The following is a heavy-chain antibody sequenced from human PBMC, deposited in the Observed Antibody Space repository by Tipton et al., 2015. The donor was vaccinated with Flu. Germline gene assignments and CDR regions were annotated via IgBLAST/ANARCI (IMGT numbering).Heavy chain of an antibody. CDR3: ARDSPFEQCLVDVGYYGMDV. J-gene: IGHJ6*02. Sequence: QLVQSGAEVKKPGASVKVSCKASGYTFTSYGISWVRQAPGQGLEWMGWISAYNGNTNYAQKLQGRVTMTTDTSTSTAYMELRSLRSDDTAVYYCARDSPFEQCLVDVGYYGMDVWGQGTAVTVSS. CDR1: GYTFTSYG. V-gene: IGHV1-18*01. CDR2: ISAYNGNT. D-gene: IGHD6-19*01.